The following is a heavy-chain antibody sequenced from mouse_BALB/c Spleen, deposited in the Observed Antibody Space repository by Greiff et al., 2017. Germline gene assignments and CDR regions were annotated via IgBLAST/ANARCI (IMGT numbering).Heavy chain of an antibody. CDR2: INPYNGAT. J-gene: IGHJ2*01. CDR1: GYSFTGYY. Sequence: EVKLQQSGPELVKPGASVKISCKASGYSFTGYYMHWVKQSHVKSLEWIGRINPYNGATSYNQNFKDKASLTVDKSSSTAYMELHSLTSEDSAVYYCARDSAVVAPFDYWGQGTTLTVSS. V-gene: IGHV1-31*01. CDR3: ARDSAVVAPFDY. D-gene: IGHD1-1*01.